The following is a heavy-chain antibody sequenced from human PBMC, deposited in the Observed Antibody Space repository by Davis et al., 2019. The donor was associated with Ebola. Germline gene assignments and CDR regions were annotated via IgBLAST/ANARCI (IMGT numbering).Heavy chain of an antibody. CDR3: ARGFKPFDY. J-gene: IGHJ4*02. CDR1: GGSFSGYY. V-gene: IGHV4-34*01. Sequence: SETLSLTCAVYGGSFSGYYWSWIRQPPGKGLEWIGEINHSGSTNYNPSLKSRATISVDTSKNQFSLKLSSVTAADTAVYYCARGFKPFDYWGQGTLVTVSS. D-gene: IGHD1-14*01. CDR2: INHSGST.